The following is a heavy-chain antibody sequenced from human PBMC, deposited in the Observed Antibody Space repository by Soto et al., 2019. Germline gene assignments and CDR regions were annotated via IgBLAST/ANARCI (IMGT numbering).Heavy chain of an antibody. CDR2: INAGNGNT. Sequence: ASVKVSCKASGYTFTSYAMHWVRQAPGQRLEWMGWINAGNGNTKYSQKFQGRVTITRDTSASTAYMELSSLRSEDTAVYYCARRGVAGKWLEENAFDIWGQGTMVTVSS. D-gene: IGHD3-22*01. CDR3: ARRGVAGKWLEENAFDI. V-gene: IGHV1-3*01. J-gene: IGHJ3*02. CDR1: GYTFTSYA.